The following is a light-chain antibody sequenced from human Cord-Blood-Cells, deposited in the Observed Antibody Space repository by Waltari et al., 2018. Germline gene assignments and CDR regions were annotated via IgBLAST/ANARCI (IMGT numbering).Light chain of an antibody. CDR3: SSYAGSNNLV. J-gene: IGLJ2*01. CDR1: SSDVGGYNY. CDR2: AVS. V-gene: IGLV2-8*01. Sequence: QSALTQPSSASGSPGQSVTIYCTGTSSDVGGYNYFAWYQQPPGKAPKLMIYAVSKRPSGVPYRFSGSKSGNTASLTVSGLQAEDEADYYCSSYAGSNNLVFGGGTKLTVL.